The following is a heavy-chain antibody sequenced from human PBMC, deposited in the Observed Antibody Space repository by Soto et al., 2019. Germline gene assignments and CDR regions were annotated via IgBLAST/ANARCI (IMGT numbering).Heavy chain of an antibody. V-gene: IGHV4-34*01. CDR3: ARGYSSSSRGWFDP. Sequence: SETLSLTCAVYGGSFSGYYWSWLRQPPGKGLEWIGEINHSGSTNYNPSLKSRVTISVDTSKNQFSLKLSSVTAADTAVYYCARGYSSSSRGWFDPWGQGTLVTVS. J-gene: IGHJ5*02. D-gene: IGHD6-6*01. CDR2: INHSGST. CDR1: GGSFSGYY.